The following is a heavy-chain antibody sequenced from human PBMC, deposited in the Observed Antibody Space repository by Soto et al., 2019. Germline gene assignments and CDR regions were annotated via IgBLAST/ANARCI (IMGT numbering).Heavy chain of an antibody. D-gene: IGHD1-26*01. V-gene: IGHV1-69*02. J-gene: IGHJ4*02. CDR3: VKDVSRYTSL. CDR2: IIPILNKT. CDR1: GGPFNNFI. Sequence: QVLLEQSGSVVKRPGSSVTVSCKASGGPFNNFIFTWVRQAPGQGLEWMGGIIPILNKTNYAQTFRVTAFLTPDTPATTSSIKLTRLLLHAKAIYSCVKDVSRYTSLCGQGTPVSVSS.